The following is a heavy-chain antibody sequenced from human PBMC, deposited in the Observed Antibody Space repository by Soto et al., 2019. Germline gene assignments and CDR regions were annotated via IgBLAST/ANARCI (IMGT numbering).Heavy chain of an antibody. CDR1: GGTFSSYA. J-gene: IGHJ4*02. D-gene: IGHD3-22*01. CDR2: IIPIFGTA. Sequence: SVKVSCKASGGTFSSYAISWVRQAPGQGLEWMGGIIPIFGTANYAQKFQGRVTITADESTSTAYMELSSLRSEDTAVYYCASSTYYYDSSGYHFDYWGQGTLVTVSS. V-gene: IGHV1-69*13. CDR3: ASSTYYYDSSGYHFDY.